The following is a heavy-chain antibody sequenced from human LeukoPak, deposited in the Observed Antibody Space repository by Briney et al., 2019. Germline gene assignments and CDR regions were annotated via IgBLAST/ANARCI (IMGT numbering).Heavy chain of an antibody. CDR3: ARHVDTAIHDAFDI. V-gene: IGHV4-34*01. D-gene: IGHD5-18*01. CDR1: GFTFSSYA. Sequence: PGGSLRLSCAASGFTFSSYAMSWIRQPPGKGLEWIGEINHSGSTNYDPSLKSRVTISVDTSKNQFSLKLSSVTAADTAVYYCARHVDTAIHDAFDIWGQGTMVTVSS. J-gene: IGHJ3*02. CDR2: INHSGST.